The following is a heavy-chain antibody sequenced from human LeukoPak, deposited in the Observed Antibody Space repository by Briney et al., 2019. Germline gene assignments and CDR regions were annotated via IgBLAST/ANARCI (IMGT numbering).Heavy chain of an antibody. J-gene: IGHJ6*02. CDR3: ARVAWFGESNYYYYGMDV. Sequence: GASVKVSCKASGYTFTSYGISWVRQAPGQGLEWMGWISAYNGNTNYAQKLQGRVTMTTGTSTSTAYMELRSLRSDDTAVYYCARVAWFGESNYYYYGMDVWGQGTTVTVSS. CDR1: GYTFTSYG. V-gene: IGHV1-18*01. D-gene: IGHD3-10*01. CDR2: ISAYNGNT.